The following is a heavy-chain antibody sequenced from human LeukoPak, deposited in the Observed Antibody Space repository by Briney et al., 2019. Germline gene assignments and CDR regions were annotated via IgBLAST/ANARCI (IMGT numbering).Heavy chain of an antibody. J-gene: IGHJ6*02. Sequence: GGSLRLSCAASAFTFSSHPMGWVRRAPGKGLEWVASICSSICCTYYADSVKGRFAISRDNSKNTLYLQMNSLRAEDTAVYYCAKKQGGIIVATTLHYYYGMDVWGQGTTVTVSS. CDR1: AFTFSSHP. D-gene: IGHD5-12*01. CDR3: AKKQGGIIVATTLHYYYGMDV. CDR2: ICSSICCT. V-gene: IGHV3-23*01.